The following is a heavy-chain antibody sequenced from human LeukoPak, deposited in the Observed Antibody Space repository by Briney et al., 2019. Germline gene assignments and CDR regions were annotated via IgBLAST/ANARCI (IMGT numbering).Heavy chain of an antibody. CDR2: ITGSGGST. CDR3: AKHARDSSGYRFDF. V-gene: IGHV3-23*01. Sequence: GGSLRLSCAASGFTFSSYSMNWVRQAPGKGLEWVSSITGSGGSTYYADSVKGRFTISRDNSKNTLYLQMNSLRAEDTAVYYCAKHARDSSGYRFDFWGQGTLVIVSS. D-gene: IGHD3-22*01. J-gene: IGHJ4*02. CDR1: GFTFSSYS.